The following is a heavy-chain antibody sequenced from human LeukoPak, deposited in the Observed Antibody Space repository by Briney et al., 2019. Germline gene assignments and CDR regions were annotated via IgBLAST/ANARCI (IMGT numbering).Heavy chain of an antibody. V-gene: IGHV3-48*03. J-gene: IGHJ6*03. CDR3: ARDSPYGNYYYYYMDV. Sequence: PGGSLSLSCAASGFTFSSYEMNWVRQAPGKGLEWVSYISSSGSTIYYADSVKGRFTISRDNAKNSLYLQMNSLRAEDTAVYYCARDSPYGNYYYYYMDVWGKGTTVTVSS. CDR2: ISSSGSTI. D-gene: IGHD1-1*01. CDR1: GFTFSSYE.